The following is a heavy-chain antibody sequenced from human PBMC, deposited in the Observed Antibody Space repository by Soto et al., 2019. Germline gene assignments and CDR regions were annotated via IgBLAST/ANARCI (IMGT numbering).Heavy chain of an antibody. J-gene: IGHJ5*02. D-gene: IGHD6-19*01. CDR3: AKDPSIAVKNWFDP. Sequence: GGSLRLSCAASGFTFSSYAMSWVCQAPGKGLEWVSAISGSGGSTYYADSVKGRFTISRDNSKNTLYLQMNSLRAEDTAVYYCAKDPSIAVKNWFDPWGQGTLATVSS. CDR2: ISGSGGST. V-gene: IGHV3-23*01. CDR1: GFTFSSYA.